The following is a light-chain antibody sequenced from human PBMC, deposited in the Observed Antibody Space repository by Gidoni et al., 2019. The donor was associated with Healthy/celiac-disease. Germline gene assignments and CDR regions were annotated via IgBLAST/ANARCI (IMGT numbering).Light chain of an antibody. CDR1: QTIGVL. CDR2: GAS. V-gene: IGKV1-39*01. CDR3: QQSYFIPLT. Sequence: DIQMTQSPSSLSASVGDRVTITCRASQTIGVLLNWYQQKPRRAPSLLIYGASNLQSGVPSRFSGSGSGTDFTLTMSNLQPEDFAIYYCQQSYFIPLTFGGGTKVEIK. J-gene: IGKJ4*01.